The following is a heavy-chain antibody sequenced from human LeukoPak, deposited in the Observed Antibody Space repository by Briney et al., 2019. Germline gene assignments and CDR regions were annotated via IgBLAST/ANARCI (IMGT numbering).Heavy chain of an antibody. CDR2: ISWNSGSI. CDR3: AKEYYYDSSGYYPDDAFDI. J-gene: IGHJ3*02. V-gene: IGHV3-9*01. D-gene: IGHD3-22*01. CDR1: GFTFDDYA. Sequence: GRSLRLSCAASGFTFDDYAMHWVRQAPGKGLEWVSGISWNSGSIGYADSVKGRFTISRDNAKNSLYLQMNSLRAEDTALYYCAKEYYYDSSGYYPDDAFDIWGQGTMVTVSS.